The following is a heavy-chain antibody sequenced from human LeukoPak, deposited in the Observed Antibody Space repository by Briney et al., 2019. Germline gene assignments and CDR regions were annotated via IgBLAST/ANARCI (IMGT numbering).Heavy chain of an antibody. J-gene: IGHJ4*02. Sequence: GSLRLSCAASGFTFSDYYMSWIRQAPGKGLEWVSYISSSGSTIYYAHSVKGRFTISRDNAKNSLYLQMNSLRAEDTAVYYCARVRGPYSSGWYGNYWGQGTLFTVSS. CDR3: ARVRGPYSSGWYGNY. CDR2: ISSSGSTI. CDR1: GFTFSDYY. V-gene: IGHV3-11*04. D-gene: IGHD6-19*01.